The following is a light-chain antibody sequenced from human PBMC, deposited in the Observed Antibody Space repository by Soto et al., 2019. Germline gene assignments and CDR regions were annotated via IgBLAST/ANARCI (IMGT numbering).Light chain of an antibody. J-gene: IGKJ2*01. CDR1: QSISSR. CDR3: QEYDGHCA. Sequence: DIPMTQSPSTLSASVGDRVTITCRASQSISSRLAWYQQKPGKAPKLLIYRASTLESGGPPRFSGSGSGTEFTLTISSLQPDDFATYFCQEYDGHCAFGQGTKLEIK. V-gene: IGKV1-5*03. CDR2: RAS.